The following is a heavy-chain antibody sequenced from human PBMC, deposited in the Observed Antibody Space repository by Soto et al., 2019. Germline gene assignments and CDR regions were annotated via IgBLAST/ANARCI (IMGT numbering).Heavy chain of an antibody. CDR2: ISAYNGNT. D-gene: IGHD2-2*01. Sequence: QVQLVQSGAEVKKPGASVKVSCKASGYTFTSYGISWVRQAPGQGLEWMGWISAYNGNTNYAQKLQGRVTMTTDTTTSTAYMELRSLRSYDKAVYYCARTKYCSSTSCYGSNWFDPWGQGTLVTVSS. CDR1: GYTFTSYG. V-gene: IGHV1-18*01. J-gene: IGHJ5*02. CDR3: ARTKYCSSTSCYGSNWFDP.